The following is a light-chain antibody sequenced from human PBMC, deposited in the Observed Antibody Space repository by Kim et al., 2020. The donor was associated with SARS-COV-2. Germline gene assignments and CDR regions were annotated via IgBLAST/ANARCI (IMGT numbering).Light chain of an antibody. CDR3: QQYGFSWT. Sequence: VCTGERATHSCRAIQSISSSYLAWFQQKPGQAPRLLIHGASSRATGIPDRFSGSGSGTDFTLTISRLEPEDFAVYYCQQYGFSWTFGQGTKVDIK. J-gene: IGKJ1*01. V-gene: IGKV3-20*01. CDR1: QSISSSY. CDR2: GAS.